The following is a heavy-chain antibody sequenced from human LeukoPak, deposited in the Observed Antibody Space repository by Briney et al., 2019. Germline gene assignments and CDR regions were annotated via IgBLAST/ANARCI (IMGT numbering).Heavy chain of an antibody. D-gene: IGHD6-13*01. Sequence: GGSLRLSCAASGFTFSSYAMHWVRQAPGKGLEWVSVIYSGGSTYYADSVKGRFTISRDNSKNTLYLQMISLRAEDTAVYYCASGAEYSSTWFLDYWGQGTLVTVSS. CDR3: ASGAEYSSTWFLDY. CDR2: IYSGGST. CDR1: GFTFSSYA. J-gene: IGHJ4*02. V-gene: IGHV3-66*01.